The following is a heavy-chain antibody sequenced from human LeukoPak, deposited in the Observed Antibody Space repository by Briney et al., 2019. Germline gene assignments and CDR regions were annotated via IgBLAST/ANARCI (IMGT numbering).Heavy chain of an antibody. CDR3: ARHVRTARYFDN. Sequence: GESLKISCKGSGYIFTNYWIAWVRQMPGKGLEWMGIIYPGDSDTRYSPSLQGQVTISADKPISTAYLHWSSLKASDTAMYYCARHVRTARYFDNWGQGTLVTVSS. D-gene: IGHD1-14*01. V-gene: IGHV5-51*01. CDR1: GYIFTNYW. J-gene: IGHJ4*02. CDR2: IYPGDSDT.